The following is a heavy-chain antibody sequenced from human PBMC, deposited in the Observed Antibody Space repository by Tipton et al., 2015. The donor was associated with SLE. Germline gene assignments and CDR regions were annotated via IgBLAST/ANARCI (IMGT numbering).Heavy chain of an antibody. D-gene: IGHD3-3*01. J-gene: IGHJ6*03. V-gene: IGHV4-61*02. CDR2: IYTSGST. Sequence: TLSLTCTVSGGSISSGSYYWSWIRQPAGKGLEWIGRIYTSGSTNYNPSLKSPVTLSIDTSKNQFSLKMRSVTAADTAVYYCARVLGVVKSYYMDVWGKGTTVTVSS. CDR1: GGSISSGSYY. CDR3: ARVLGVVKSYYMDV.